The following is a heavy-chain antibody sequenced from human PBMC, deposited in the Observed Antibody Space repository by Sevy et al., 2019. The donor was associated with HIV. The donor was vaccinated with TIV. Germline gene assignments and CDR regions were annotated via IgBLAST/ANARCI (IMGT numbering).Heavy chain of an antibody. J-gene: IGHJ6*03. D-gene: IGHD2-15*01. CDR1: GFTFSDHY. V-gene: IGHV3-72*01. CDR3: VRGPNCGVGGCQQISPYCLDV. Sequence: GGSLRLSCVASGFTFSDHYVDWVRQAPGKGLEWVGRIRNRPNSYTTEYAGYVKGRFTISTEDSRNSVYLQMNSLKTQDSAVYYSVRGPNCGVGGCQQISPYCLDVWGKGATVTVSS. CDR2: IRNRPNSYTT.